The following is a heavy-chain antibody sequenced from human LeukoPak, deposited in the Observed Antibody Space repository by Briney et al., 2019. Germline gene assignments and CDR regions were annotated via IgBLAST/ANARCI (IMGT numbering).Heavy chain of an antibody. CDR1: GGSISSGSYY. J-gene: IGHJ4*02. D-gene: IGHD2-2*01. CDR2: IYTSGST. V-gene: IGHV4-61*02. Sequence: SKTLSLTCTVSGGSISSGSYYWSWIRQPAGKGLEWIGRIYTSGSTNYNPSLKSRVTISVDTSKNQFSLKLSSVTAADTAVYYCAGASHYQEGYYFDYWGQGTLVTVSS. CDR3: AGASHYQEGYYFDY.